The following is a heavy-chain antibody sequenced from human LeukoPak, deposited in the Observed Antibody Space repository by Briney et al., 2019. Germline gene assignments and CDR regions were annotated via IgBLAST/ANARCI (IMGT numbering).Heavy chain of an antibody. D-gene: IGHD5-18*01. CDR1: GFTFSSYE. J-gene: IGHJ4*02. V-gene: IGHV3-48*03. CDR3: ATSRTSYGRFDY. CDR2: ISSSGSTI. Sequence: PGGSLRLSCAASGFTFSSYEMNWVRQAPGKGLDWGSYISSSGSTIYYADSVKGRFTISRDNAKNSLYLQMNSLRAEDTAVYYCATSRTSYGRFDYWGQGTLVTVSS.